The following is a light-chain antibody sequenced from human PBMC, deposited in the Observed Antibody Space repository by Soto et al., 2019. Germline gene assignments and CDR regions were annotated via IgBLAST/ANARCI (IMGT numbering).Light chain of an antibody. CDR3: QYFDTSLSGFVV. J-gene: IGLJ2*01. Sequence: QSVLTQPPSMSGAPGQRVTISCTGSSSNIGAGYDVHWYQQHPGTAPKLPIFDNNNRPSGVPDRFSRSKSDTSASLAITGLQAEDEADYYCQYFDTSLSGFVVFGGGTKLTVL. V-gene: IGLV1-40*01. CDR2: DNN. CDR1: SSNIGAGYD.